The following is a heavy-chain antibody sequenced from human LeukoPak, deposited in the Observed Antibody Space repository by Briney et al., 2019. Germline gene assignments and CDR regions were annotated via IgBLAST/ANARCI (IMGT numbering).Heavy chain of an antibody. Sequence: PGRSLRLSCAAPGFTFSSYGMHWVRQAPGKGLEWVAVIWYDGSNKYYADSVKGRFTISRDNSKNTLYLQMNSLRAEDTAVYYCARDEGLTGYSSSWYYFDYWGQGTLVTVSS. CDR1: GFTFSSYG. J-gene: IGHJ4*02. V-gene: IGHV3-33*01. CDR2: IWYDGSNK. D-gene: IGHD6-13*01. CDR3: ARDEGLTGYSSSWYYFDY.